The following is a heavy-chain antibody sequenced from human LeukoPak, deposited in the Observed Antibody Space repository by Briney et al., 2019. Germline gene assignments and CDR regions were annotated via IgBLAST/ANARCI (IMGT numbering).Heavy chain of an antibody. J-gene: IGHJ6*02. CDR3: ARGTTTYCTNGVCPHYYYGMDV. CDR1: GGSISSGGHY. CDR2: IYYSGST. V-gene: IGHV4-31*03. D-gene: IGHD2-8*01. Sequence: PSQTLSLTCTVSGGSISSGGHYWSWIRQHPGKGLEWIGYIYYSGSTYYNPSLKSRVTISVDTSKNQFSLKLSSVTAADTAVYYCARGTTTYCTNGVCPHYYYGMDVWGQGTTVTVSS.